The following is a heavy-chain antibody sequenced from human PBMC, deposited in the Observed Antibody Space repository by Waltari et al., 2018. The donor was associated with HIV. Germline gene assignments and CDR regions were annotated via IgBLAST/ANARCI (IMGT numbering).Heavy chain of an antibody. CDR2: IKNDGSEM. V-gene: IGHV3-7*01. CDR3: ARDVMGIVAKPYGVDV. CDR1: GFTFSSHW. D-gene: IGHD5-12*01. J-gene: IGHJ6*02. Sequence: EVQVVESGGGLVQPGGSLRLSCEGFGFTFSSHWMSWVRRAPGKGLEWVANIKNDGSEMYFVDSVKGRFAISRDNANNSLFLQMNSLRAEDTAVYYCARDVMGIVAKPYGVDVWGQGTTVTVSS.